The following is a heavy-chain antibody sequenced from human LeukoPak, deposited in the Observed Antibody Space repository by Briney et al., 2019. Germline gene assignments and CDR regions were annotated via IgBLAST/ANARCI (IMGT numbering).Heavy chain of an antibody. CDR1: GFTFSSYW. CDR2: INTDGSST. J-gene: IGHJ5*02. Sequence: GGSLRLSCAASGFTFSSYWMQWVRQAPGKGLVWVSRINTDGSSTTYADSVKGRFTISRDNAKNSLYLQMNSLRAEDTALYYCARARSAVPGITMVRGVIPYWFDPWGQGTLVTVSS. V-gene: IGHV3-74*01. CDR3: ARARSAVPGITMVRGVIPYWFDP. D-gene: IGHD3-10*01.